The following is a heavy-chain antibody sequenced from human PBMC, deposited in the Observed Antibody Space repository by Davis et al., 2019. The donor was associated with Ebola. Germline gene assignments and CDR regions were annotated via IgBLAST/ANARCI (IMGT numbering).Heavy chain of an antibody. CDR1: GGTLSSDG. D-gene: IGHD1-1*01. J-gene: IGHJ6*02. Sequence: ASSVTVSCKASGGTLSSDGISWVRQAPGQGLEWMGRIIPFVGIANYAPKFQGRVTITADKSTSTANMEVNSLRSEDTAVYYCARGGTWNLDYGMDVWGQGTTVTVSS. CDR3: ARGGTWNLDYGMDV. CDR2: IIPFVGIA. V-gene: IGHV1-69*04.